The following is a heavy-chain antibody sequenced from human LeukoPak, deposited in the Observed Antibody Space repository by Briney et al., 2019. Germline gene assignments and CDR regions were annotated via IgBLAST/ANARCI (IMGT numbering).Heavy chain of an antibody. Sequence: SVKVSCKASGGTFSSYAISWVRQAPGQGLEWMGRIIPILGIANYAQKFQGRVTITAHKSTSTAYMELSSLRSEDTAVYYCASVANDYGDYEFGYWGQGTLVTVSS. CDR3: ASVANDYGDYEFGY. V-gene: IGHV1-69*04. J-gene: IGHJ4*02. D-gene: IGHD4-17*01. CDR2: IIPILGIA. CDR1: GGTFSSYA.